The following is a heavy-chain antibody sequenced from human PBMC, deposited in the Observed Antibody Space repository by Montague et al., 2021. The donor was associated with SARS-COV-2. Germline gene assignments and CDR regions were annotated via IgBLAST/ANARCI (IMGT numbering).Heavy chain of an antibody. V-gene: IGHV4-39*02. D-gene: IGHD3-10*01. J-gene: IGHJ4*02. CDR1: SGSIMSSGYD. CDR3: ARGMIRGVNTPFDY. Sequence: SETLSLTCSVSSGSIMSSGYDWGWIRQPPGKELEWIGNIYYSGTTYYNPSLQSRGTISVDTSKNHLSLRLSSVTAADTAVYFCARGMIRGVNTPFDYWGQGSQVTVSS. CDR2: IYYSGTT.